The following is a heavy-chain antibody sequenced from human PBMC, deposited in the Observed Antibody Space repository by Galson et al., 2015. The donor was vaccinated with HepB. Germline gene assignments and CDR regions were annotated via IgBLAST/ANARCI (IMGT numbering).Heavy chain of an antibody. CDR2: LYSGGST. CDR3: ARDAPAPDFVAAAIKSFDY. Sequence: SLRLSCAASGFTVSSNYMSWVRQAPGKGLEWVSVLYSGGSTYYADSVKGSFTISRDNSKNTLYLQMNSLRAEDTAVYYCARDAPAPDFVAAAIKSFDYWGQGTLVTVSS. J-gene: IGHJ4*02. CDR1: GFTVSSNY. V-gene: IGHV3-66*01. D-gene: IGHD6-13*01.